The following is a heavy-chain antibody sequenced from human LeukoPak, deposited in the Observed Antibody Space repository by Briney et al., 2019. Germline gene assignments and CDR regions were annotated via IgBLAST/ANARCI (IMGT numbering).Heavy chain of an antibody. J-gene: IGHJ5*02. V-gene: IGHV4-34*01. D-gene: IGHD6-13*01. Sequence: SETLSLTCTVSGGSISSYYWSWIRQPPGKGLEWIGEINHSGSTNYNPSLKSRVTISVDTSKNQFSLKLSSVTAADTAVYYCASQTSSSWYWWFDPWGQGTLVTVSS. CDR1: GGSISSYY. CDR3: ASQTSSSWYWWFDP. CDR2: INHSGST.